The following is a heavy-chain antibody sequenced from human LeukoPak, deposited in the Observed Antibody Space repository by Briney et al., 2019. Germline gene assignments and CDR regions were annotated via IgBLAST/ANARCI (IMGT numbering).Heavy chain of an antibody. Sequence: SETLSLTCTVSGGSISSYYWSWIRQPPGKGLEWIGYIFYSGSTNYNPSLKSRVTISVDTSKNQFSLKLSSVTAADTAVYYCARRIEVVVAATYDNWFDPWGQGTLVTVSS. CDR3: ARRIEVVVAATYDNWFDP. D-gene: IGHD2-15*01. J-gene: IGHJ5*02. CDR1: GGSISSYY. CDR2: IFYSGST. V-gene: IGHV4-59*08.